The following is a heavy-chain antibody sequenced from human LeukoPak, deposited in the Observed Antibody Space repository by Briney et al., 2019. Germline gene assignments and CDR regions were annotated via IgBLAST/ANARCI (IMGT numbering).Heavy chain of an antibody. CDR2: IHPNSGGT. V-gene: IGHV1-2*02. CDR1: GYTFTGYY. CDR3: ARASGSSGWPRRFDP. Sequence: AASVKVSCKASGYTFTGYYMHWVRQAPGQGLDWMGCIHPNSGGTNYAQKFQGRVTMTRDTSISTAYMELSRLRSDDTAVDYCARASGSSGWPRRFDPWGQGTLVTVSS. J-gene: IGHJ5*02. D-gene: IGHD6-19*01.